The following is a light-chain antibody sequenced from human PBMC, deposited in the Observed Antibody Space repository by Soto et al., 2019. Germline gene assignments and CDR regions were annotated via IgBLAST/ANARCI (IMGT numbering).Light chain of an antibody. CDR2: DAS. CDR1: QSVSSY. V-gene: IGKV3-11*01. J-gene: IGKJ1*01. Sequence: EIVLTQSPATLSLSPGERATLSCRASQSVSSYLAWYQQKPGQAPRLLIYDASNRATGIPARFSGSGPGTDFPLPISSLEPEDLGVCYCQQRSTWRWACGQGPKVELK. CDR3: QQRSTWRWA.